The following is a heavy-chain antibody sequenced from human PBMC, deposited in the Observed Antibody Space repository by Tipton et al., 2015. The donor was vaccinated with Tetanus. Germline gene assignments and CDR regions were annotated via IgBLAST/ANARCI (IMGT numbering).Heavy chain of an antibody. CDR1: GVSVRRYY. J-gene: IGHJ5*02. CDR3: ARGLPYSTTMGSDWFDP. V-gene: IGHV4-34*01. CDR2: VVYDGTS. D-gene: IGHD2-2*01. Sequence: TLSLTCTVSGVSVRRYYWSWIRQSPDKGLEWLGDVVYDGTSYYNPSLNSRIKISLATSMNQVSLTLTSVTAADTALYYCARGLPYSTTMGSDWFDPWGQGTLVTVSS.